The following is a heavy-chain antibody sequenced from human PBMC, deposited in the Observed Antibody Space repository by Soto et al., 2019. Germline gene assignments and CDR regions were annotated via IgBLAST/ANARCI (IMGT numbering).Heavy chain of an antibody. CDR1: GDSVSSNSSA. CDR3: ARDRSGYDSGMDV. V-gene: IGHV6-1*01. CDR2: TYYRSKWYN. J-gene: IGHJ6*02. Sequence: SQTLSLTFAISGDSVSSNSSAWNCISQSPSRGLEWLGRTYYRSKWYNDYAVSVKSRITINPDTSKNQFSLQLNSVTPEDTAVYYCARDRSGYDSGMDVWGQGTTVTVSS. D-gene: IGHD5-12*01.